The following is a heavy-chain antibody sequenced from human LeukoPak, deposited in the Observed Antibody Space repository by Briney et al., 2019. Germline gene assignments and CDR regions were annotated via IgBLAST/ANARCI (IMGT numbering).Heavy chain of an antibody. D-gene: IGHD5-18*01. CDR1: GVTFDAYA. V-gene: IGHV3-9*01. CDR3: AQSGIIQAYSFYYMDA. CDR2: ISWNGDRI. Sequence: GGSLRLSCAASGVTFDAYAMHWVRQAPGKGLEWVSGISWNGDRIGYADSVRGRFTISRDNAKNSLYLQMNSLRAEDTALYYCAQSGIIQAYSFYYMDAWGKGTTVTISS. J-gene: IGHJ6*03.